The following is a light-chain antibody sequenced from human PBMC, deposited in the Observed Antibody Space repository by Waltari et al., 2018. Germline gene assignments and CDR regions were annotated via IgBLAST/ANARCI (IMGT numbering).Light chain of an antibody. CDR3: GTWDSSLSGAV. V-gene: IGLV1-51*02. Sequence: VLPQPPSVSAAPGQRVTTSCSGGRSNVGTNYVSHYRQFPGTAPNLLIYEDTERPSGIAGRFSGSKSGTSATLDITGLQAGDEADYYCGTWDSSLSGAVFGGGTHLTVL. CDR2: EDT. J-gene: IGLJ7*01. CDR1: RSNVGTNY.